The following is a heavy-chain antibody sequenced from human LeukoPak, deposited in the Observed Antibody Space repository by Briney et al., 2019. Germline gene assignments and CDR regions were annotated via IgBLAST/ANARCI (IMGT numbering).Heavy chain of an antibody. CDR2: ITSSSSYI. V-gene: IGHV3-21*01. CDR3: ATYNWEYEADY. Sequence: GGSLRLSCAASGFTFSSYTMNWVRQAPGRGLEWVSSITSSSSYIYFADSLKGRFTISRDNAKNSLYLQMSSLRAEDTAVYYCATYNWEYEADYWGQGTLVTVSS. D-gene: IGHD1-20*01. CDR1: GFTFSSYT. J-gene: IGHJ4*02.